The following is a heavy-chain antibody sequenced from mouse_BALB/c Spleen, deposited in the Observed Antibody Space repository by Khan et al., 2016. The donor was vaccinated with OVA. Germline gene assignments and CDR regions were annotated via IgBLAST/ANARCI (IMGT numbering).Heavy chain of an antibody. Sequence: QVQLKQSGPGLVQPSQSLSITCTVSGFSLTSYGVHWVRQSPGKGLEWLGVIWRGGSTDYNAAFMSRLNITKDNSKSQVFFKMNSLQADDTAIYYCAKNLVDAMDYWGQGTSVTVSS. CDR3: AKNLVDAMDY. V-gene: IGHV2-5*01. CDR1: GFSLTSYG. D-gene: IGHD1-1*02. CDR2: IWRGGST. J-gene: IGHJ4*01.